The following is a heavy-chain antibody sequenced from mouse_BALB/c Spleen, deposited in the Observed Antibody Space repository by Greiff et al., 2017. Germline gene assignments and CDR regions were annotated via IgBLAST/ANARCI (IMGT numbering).Heavy chain of an antibody. D-gene: IGHD2-1*01. CDR2: IRNKANGYTT. CDR3: ARDLLWFAY. CDR1: GFTFTDYY. J-gene: IGHJ3*01. V-gene: IGHV7-3*02. Sequence: DVMLVESGGGLVQPGGSLRLSCATSGFTFTDYYMSWVRQPPGKALEWLGFIRNKANGYTTEYSASVKGRFTISRDNSQSILYLQMNTLRAEDSATYYCARDLLWFAYWGQGTLVTVSA.